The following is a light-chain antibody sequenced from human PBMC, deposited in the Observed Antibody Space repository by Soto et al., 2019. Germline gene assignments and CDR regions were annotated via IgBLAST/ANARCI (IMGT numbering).Light chain of an antibody. CDR3: QQSYSTPRT. CDR2: AAS. CDR1: QSISSY. J-gene: IGKJ1*01. V-gene: IGKV1-39*01. Sequence: DIQMTQSPSSLSASVGDRVTITCRASQSISSYLNWYQQKPGKAPKLLIYAASSLQSGVPSRFSGSGSGTDFTLTISSQQPEDFANYYCQQSYSTPRTFCQGTKVEIK.